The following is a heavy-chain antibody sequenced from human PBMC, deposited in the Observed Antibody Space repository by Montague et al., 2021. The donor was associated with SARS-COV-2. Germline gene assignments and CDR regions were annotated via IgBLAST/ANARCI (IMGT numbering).Heavy chain of an antibody. J-gene: IGHJ4*02. CDR1: GFTFDDYG. Sequence: SLRLSCAVSGFTFDDYGMSWVRQVPGKGLEWVSGISRSGDRTAYGDSVKGRFIISRDNAKNSLHLQMNSLRAEDTAFYYCSRGGGMIRGVVDFWGQGILVSVSS. CDR3: SRGGGMIRGVVDF. CDR2: ISRSGDRT. V-gene: IGHV3-20*04. D-gene: IGHD3-10*01.